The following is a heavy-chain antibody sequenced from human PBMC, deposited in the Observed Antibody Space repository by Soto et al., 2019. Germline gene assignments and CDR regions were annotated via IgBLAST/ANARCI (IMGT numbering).Heavy chain of an antibody. CDR1: GVSISSGTW. CDR3: ARLVYDTRLNYMYFDF. D-gene: IGHD3-10*01. J-gene: IGHJ4*02. V-gene: IGHV4-4*02. Sequence: SETLSLTCAVSGVSISSGTWWTWVRQSPQRGLEYIGEIFHDGTANYYPSFERRVAISVDTSKNQFSLKLTSVTAADTAIYFCARLVYDTRLNYMYFDFWGQGTLVTVSS. CDR2: IFHDGTA.